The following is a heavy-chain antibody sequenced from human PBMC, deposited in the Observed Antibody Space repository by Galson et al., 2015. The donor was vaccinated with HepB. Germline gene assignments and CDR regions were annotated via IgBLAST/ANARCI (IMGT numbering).Heavy chain of an antibody. V-gene: IGHV4-34*01. D-gene: IGHD6-6*01. CDR3: ARDLGSSSSFDY. CDR2: INHSGST. CDR1: GGSFSGYY. J-gene: IGHJ4*02. Sequence: LSLTCAVYGGSFSGYYWSWIRQPPGKGLEWIGEINHSGSTNYNPSLKSRVTISVDTSKNQFSLKLSSVTAADTAVYYCARDLGSSSSFDYWGQGTLVTVSS.